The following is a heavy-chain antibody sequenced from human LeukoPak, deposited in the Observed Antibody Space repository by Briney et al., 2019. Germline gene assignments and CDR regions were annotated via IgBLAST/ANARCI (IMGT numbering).Heavy chain of an antibody. CDR3: ARDRWFWSGYPFNYYGMDV. CDR2: IYYSGST. D-gene: IGHD3-3*01. CDR1: GGSISSGGYY. J-gene: IGHJ6*02. Sequence: SQTLSLTCTVSGGSISSGGYYWSWIRQHPGKGLEWIGYIYYSGSTYYNPSLKSRVTISVDTSKNQFSLKLSSVTAADTAVYYCARDRWFWSGYPFNYYGMDVWGQGTTVTVSS. V-gene: IGHV4-31*03.